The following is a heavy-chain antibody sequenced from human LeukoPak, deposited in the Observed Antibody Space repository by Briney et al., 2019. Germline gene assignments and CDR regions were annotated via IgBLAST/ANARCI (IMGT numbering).Heavy chain of an antibody. V-gene: IGHV3-13*05. CDR3: ARAGRLSGAGNYYYGMDV. CDR2: ICTAGDP. J-gene: IGHJ6*02. CDR1: GFTFSSYD. Sequence: GGALRLSCAASGFTFSSYDMHWVRQAPGKGLEWVSAICTAGDPYYPASVTGRFTISRENAKNSLYLQMNSLRAGDTAVYYCARAGRLSGAGNYYYGMDVWGQGTTVTVSS. D-gene: IGHD2-21*02.